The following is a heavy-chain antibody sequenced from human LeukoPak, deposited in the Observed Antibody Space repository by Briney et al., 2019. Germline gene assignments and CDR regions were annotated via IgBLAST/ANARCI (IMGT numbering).Heavy chain of an antibody. CDR1: GGSFSGYY. J-gene: IGHJ4*02. V-gene: IGHV4-34*01. CDR2: INHSGST. Sequence: SETLSLTCAVYGGSFSGYYWGWIRQPPGKGLEWIGEINHSGSTNYNPSLKSRVTISVVTSKNQFSLKLRSVTAEDTAVYHSASTVDRNRSSTSCHHFDYWGQGTLVTVSS. D-gene: IGHD2-2*01. CDR3: ASTVDRNRSSTSCHHFDY.